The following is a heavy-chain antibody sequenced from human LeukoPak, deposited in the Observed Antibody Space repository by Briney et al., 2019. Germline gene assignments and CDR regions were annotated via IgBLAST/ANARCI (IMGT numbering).Heavy chain of an antibody. V-gene: IGHV3-48*03. CDR1: GFTFSSYE. Sequence: GGSLRLSCAASGFTFSSYEMNWVCQAPGKGLEWVSYISSSGSTIYYADSVKGRFTISRDNAKNSLYLQMNSLRAEDTAVYYCAELGITMIGGVWGKGTTVTVSS. J-gene: IGHJ6*04. CDR3: AELGITMIGGV. CDR2: ISSSGSTI. D-gene: IGHD3-10*02.